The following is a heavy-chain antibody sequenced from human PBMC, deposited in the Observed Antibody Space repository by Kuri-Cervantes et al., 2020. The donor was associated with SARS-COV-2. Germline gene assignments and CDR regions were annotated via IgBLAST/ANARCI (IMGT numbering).Heavy chain of an antibody. CDR1: GYTFTGYY. Sequence: ASVKVSCKASGYTFTGYYMHWVRQAPGQGLEWMGRINPNSGGTNYAQKFQGRVTMTRDTSISTAYMELSRLRSDDTAVYYCAKTERLGYSSSWYLDYWGQGPLVTVSS. J-gene: IGHJ4*02. CDR2: INPNSGGT. D-gene: IGHD6-13*01. V-gene: IGHV1-2*06. CDR3: AKTERLGYSSSWYLDY.